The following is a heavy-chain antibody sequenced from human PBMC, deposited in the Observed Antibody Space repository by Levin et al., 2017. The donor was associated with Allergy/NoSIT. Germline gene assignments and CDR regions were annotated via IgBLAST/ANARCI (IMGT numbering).Heavy chain of an antibody. V-gene: IGHV3-23*01. CDR3: AKSSPTSPMTTVTTLTFDI. Sequence: GESLKISCAASGFTFSSYAMSWVRQAPGKGLEWVSAISGSGGSTYYADSVKGRFTISRDNSKNTLYLQMNSLRAEDTAVYYCAKSSPTSPMTTVTTLTFDIWGQGTMVTVSS. CDR2: ISGSGGST. CDR1: GFTFSSYA. D-gene: IGHD4-17*01. J-gene: IGHJ3*02.